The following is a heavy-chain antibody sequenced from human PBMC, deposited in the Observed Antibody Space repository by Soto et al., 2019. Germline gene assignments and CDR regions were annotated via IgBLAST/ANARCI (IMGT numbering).Heavy chain of an antibody. CDR2: IYSAGNT. Sequence: EVQLVESGGGLIQPGGSLRLSCAASGFTVSNNYMSWVRQAPGKGLEGVSVIYSAGNTFYSDSVKGRFTISRDNSKNTPYLQMSSLRAEDTAVYYCATSPGRNYWGQGTLVTVSS. J-gene: IGHJ4*02. D-gene: IGHD4-17*01. CDR3: ATSPGRNY. CDR1: GFTVSNNY. V-gene: IGHV3-53*01.